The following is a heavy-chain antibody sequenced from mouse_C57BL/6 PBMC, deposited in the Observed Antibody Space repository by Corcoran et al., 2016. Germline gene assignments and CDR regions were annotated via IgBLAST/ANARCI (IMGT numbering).Heavy chain of an antibody. Sequence: QIQLVQSGPELKKPGETVKISCKASGYTFTTYGMSWVKQAPGKGLKWMGWINTYSGVPTYADDFKGRFAFSLETSASTAYLQINNRKNEDTATYFCARATTVVAQPYYAMDDWGQGTSVTVSS. CDR1: GYTFTTYG. CDR3: ARATTVVAQPYYAMDD. D-gene: IGHD1-1*01. J-gene: IGHJ4*01. CDR2: INTYSGVP. V-gene: IGHV9-3*01.